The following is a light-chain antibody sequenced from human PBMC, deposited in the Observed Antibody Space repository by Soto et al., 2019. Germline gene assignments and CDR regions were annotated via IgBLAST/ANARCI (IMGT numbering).Light chain of an antibody. J-gene: IGLJ1*01. V-gene: IGLV2-14*03. Sequence: QSALTQPASVFGSPGQSITFSCTGTSSDVGGYNFVSWYQQHPAKAPKLMIYEVSSRPSGVSNRFPGSKSGNTASLTISGLQPEDEADYYCSSYTTSSTVVFGTGTKLTVL. CDR2: EVS. CDR1: SSDVGGYNF. CDR3: SSYTTSSTVV.